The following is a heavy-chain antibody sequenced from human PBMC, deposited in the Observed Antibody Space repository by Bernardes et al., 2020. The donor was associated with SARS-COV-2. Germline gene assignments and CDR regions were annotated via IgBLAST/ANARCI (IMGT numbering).Heavy chain of an antibody. CDR1: GGSISSGDYS. CDR2: IYHSGTT. CDR3: ARGTLTSRATYYFDY. Sequence: SETLSLTCAVFGGSISSGDYSWSWIRQPPGKGLESIGYIYHSGTTYYNPSLRRRVTIPLDTSKTHFSQNLSSVTAAATAMYYCARGTLTSRATYYFDYWGQGTLVTVSS. J-gene: IGHJ4*02. V-gene: IGHV4-30-2*01.